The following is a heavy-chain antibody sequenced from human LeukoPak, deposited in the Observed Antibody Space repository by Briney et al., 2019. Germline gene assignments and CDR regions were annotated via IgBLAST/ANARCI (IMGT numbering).Heavy chain of an antibody. D-gene: IGHD5-18*01. V-gene: IGHV4-59*01. J-gene: IGHJ4*02. CDR3: TTIKRGDIFGYFDF. CDR1: GGSIISNY. CDR2: VFDSGRT. Sequence: SETLSLTCTVSGGSIISNYWSWIRQTPGKGLEWIGYVFDSGRTKVNPSLTSRVTLSTDTSKNQLSLRLSSVTAADTAVYYCTTIKRGDIFGYFDFWGQGILVTVSS.